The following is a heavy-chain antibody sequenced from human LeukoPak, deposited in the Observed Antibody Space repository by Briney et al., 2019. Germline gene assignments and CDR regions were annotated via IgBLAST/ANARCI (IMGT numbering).Heavy chain of an antibody. J-gene: IGHJ4*02. D-gene: IGHD3-22*01. CDR2: IWYDGSNK. CDR3: ARDHASSGYYYQYYFDY. Sequence: GRSLRLSCAASGFTFSSYGMHWVRQAPGKGLEWVAVIWYDGSNKYYADSVKGRFTNSRDNFKNTLYLQMNSLRAEDTAVYYCARDHASSGYYYQYYFDYWGQGTLVTVSS. V-gene: IGHV3-33*01. CDR1: GFTFSSYG.